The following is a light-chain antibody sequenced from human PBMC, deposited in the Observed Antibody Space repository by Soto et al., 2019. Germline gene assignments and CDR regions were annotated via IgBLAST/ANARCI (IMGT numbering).Light chain of an antibody. CDR3: QHYNNRPRT. J-gene: IGKJ1*01. V-gene: IGKV3-15*01. CDR2: GPS. Sequence: EIVMTQSPATLSVSPGERATLSCRASQSVSSILAWYQQKPGQAPRLLIYGPSTRATCIPARFNGSGSGTEFTLTISSLQSEDFAVSYCQHYNNRPRTFDQGTKVEI. CDR1: QSVSSI.